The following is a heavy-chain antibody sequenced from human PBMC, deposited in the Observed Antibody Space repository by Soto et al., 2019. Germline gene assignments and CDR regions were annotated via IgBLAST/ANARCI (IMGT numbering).Heavy chain of an antibody. V-gene: IGHV3-23*01. Sequence: GGSLRLSCAASGFTFSSFSMSWVRQAPGKGLEWVSSITGSGATTNYADSVRGRFTISRDNSKNTLSLQMNSLTVDDTAVYYCAKLRSSGWYDAYDIWGQGTVVTV. CDR2: ITGSGATT. D-gene: IGHD6-19*01. CDR1: GFTFSSFS. CDR3: AKLRSSGWYDAYDI. J-gene: IGHJ3*02.